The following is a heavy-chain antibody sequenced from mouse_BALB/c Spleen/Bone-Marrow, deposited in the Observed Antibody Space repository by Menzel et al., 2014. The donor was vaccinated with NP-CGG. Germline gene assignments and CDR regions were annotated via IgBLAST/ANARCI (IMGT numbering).Heavy chain of an antibody. CDR3: ARESYGNWFAY. CDR2: INPSSGYT. V-gene: IGHV1-4*01. J-gene: IGHJ3*01. Sequence: VKLLESGAELARPGASVQMSCKASGYTFTSYTMHWVKQRPGQGLEWIGYINPSSGYTNYNQKFKDKATLTADKSSSTAYMQLSSLTSEDSAVYYCARESYGNWFAYWGQGTLVTVSA. D-gene: IGHD2-1*01. CDR1: GYTFTSYT.